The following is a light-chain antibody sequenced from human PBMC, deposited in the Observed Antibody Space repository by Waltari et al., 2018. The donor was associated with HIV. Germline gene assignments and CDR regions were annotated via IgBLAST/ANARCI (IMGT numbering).Light chain of an antibody. CDR1: SSNIGSYT. Sequence: QSELTQPPSASGTPGQRVTISCSGSSSNIGSYTVNWYQQLPGTAPKLLIYANRQRPSGVPARFSASQSDTSASLAIGGLQSEEEADYYCATWDASLSGPVFGGGTKLTVL. CDR2: ANR. V-gene: IGLV1-44*01. J-gene: IGLJ2*01. CDR3: ATWDASLSGPV.